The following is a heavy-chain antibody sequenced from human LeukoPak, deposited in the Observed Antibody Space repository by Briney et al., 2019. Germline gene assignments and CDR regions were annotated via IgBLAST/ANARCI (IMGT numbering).Heavy chain of an antibody. V-gene: IGHV3-23*01. CDR2: ISGSGGST. CDR3: AKDLRFPTVTTRGVNY. J-gene: IGHJ4*02. Sequence: GGSLRLSCAASGFTFSSYAMSWVRQAPGKGLEWVSAISGSGGSTYYADSVKGRFTISRDNSKNTLYLQMNSLRAEDTAVYYCAKDLRFPTVTTRGVNYWGQGTLVTVSS. D-gene: IGHD4-17*01. CDR1: GFTFSSYA.